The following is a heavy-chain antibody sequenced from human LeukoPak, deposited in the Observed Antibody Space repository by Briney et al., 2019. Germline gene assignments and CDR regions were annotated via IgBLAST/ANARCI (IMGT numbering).Heavy chain of an antibody. D-gene: IGHD5-18*01. CDR1: GGSISGYY. J-gene: IGHJ3*02. CDR2: IYYSGST. Sequence: SETLSLTCTVSGGSISGYYCSWIRQPPGKGLEWIGNIYYSGSTNYNPSLKSRVTISVDTSKNQFSLKLNSATAADTAVYYCARDRGRRGYSYYYNAFDIWGQGTMVTVSS. CDR3: ARDRGRRGYSYYYNAFDI. V-gene: IGHV4-59*13.